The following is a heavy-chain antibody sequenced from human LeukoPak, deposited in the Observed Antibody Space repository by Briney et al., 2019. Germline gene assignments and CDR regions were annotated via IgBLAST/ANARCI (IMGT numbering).Heavy chain of an antibody. J-gene: IGHJ4*02. Sequence: GGSLRLSCAASGFTFSDSGMHWVRQAPGKGLVWVSHINSDGSWTSYADSVKGRFTISKDNAKNTVYLQMNNLRAEDTAVYYCVSFYETYWGRGTLVTVSS. D-gene: IGHD2-2*01. CDR2: INSDGSWT. CDR3: VSFYETY. V-gene: IGHV3-74*01. CDR1: GFTFSDSG.